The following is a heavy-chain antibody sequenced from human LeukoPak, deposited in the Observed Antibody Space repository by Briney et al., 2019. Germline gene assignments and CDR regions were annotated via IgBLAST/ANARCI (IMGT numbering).Heavy chain of an antibody. CDR1: GFTFDDYA. Sequence: PGGSLRLSCAASGFTFDDYAMHWVRQAPGKGLEWVSGISWNSGSIGYADSVKGRFTISRDNSMNTLYLQMTSLRVEDTAVYYCANWIEGRHEKFDYWGQGTLVTVSS. CDR3: ANWIEGRHEKFDY. J-gene: IGHJ4*02. V-gene: IGHV3-9*01. CDR2: ISWNSGSI. D-gene: IGHD1-1*01.